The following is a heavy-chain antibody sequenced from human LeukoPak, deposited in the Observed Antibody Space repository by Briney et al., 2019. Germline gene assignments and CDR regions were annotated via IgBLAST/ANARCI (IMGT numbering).Heavy chain of an antibody. Sequence: SATLSLTCAVSGGSISSYYWSWIRRPAGKGLEWIGRIYTSGSTNYNPSLKSRVTMSVDTSKNQFSLKLSSVTAADTAVYYCARSYCSSTSCYDYWGQGTLVTVSS. J-gene: IGHJ4*02. CDR2: IYTSGST. CDR1: GGSISSYY. CDR3: ARSYCSSTSCYDY. D-gene: IGHD2-2*01. V-gene: IGHV4-4*07.